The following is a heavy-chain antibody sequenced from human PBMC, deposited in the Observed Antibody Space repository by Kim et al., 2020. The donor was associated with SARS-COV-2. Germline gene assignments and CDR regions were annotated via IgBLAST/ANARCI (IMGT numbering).Heavy chain of an antibody. Sequence: SETLSLTCTVSGDSITRGSYYWTWIRQLPGKGLEYIGFIYYSGSASYTTSLKSRVAMSVDTSKNQFSLQLSSVTAADTAVYYCARARYDAGVMVTAIGGNWFDPWGQGTLVTVSS. CDR2: IYYSGSA. J-gene: IGHJ5*02. CDR1: GDSITRGSYY. D-gene: IGHD2-21*02. V-gene: IGHV4-31*03. CDR3: ARARYDAGVMVTAIGGNWFDP.